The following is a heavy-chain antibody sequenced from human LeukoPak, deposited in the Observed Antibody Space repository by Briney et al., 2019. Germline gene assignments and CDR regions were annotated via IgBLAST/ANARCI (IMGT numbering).Heavy chain of an antibody. CDR2: INAGNGNT. J-gene: IGHJ4*02. CDR3: ASRYCSGGSCYSGLDY. V-gene: IGHV1-3*01. Sequence: ASVKVSCKASGYTSTSYAMHWVRQAPGQRLEWMGWINAGNGNTKYSQKFQGRVTITRDTSASTAYMELSSLRSEDTAVYYCASRYCSGGSCYSGLDYWGQGTLVTVSS. D-gene: IGHD2-15*01. CDR1: GYTSTSYA.